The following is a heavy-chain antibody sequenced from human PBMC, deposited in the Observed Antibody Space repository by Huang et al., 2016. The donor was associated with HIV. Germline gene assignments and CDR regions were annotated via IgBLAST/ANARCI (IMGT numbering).Heavy chain of an antibody. Sequence: QGQLVESGGGVVQPGRSLRLSCAASGFSFTSYDMQWVRQVRGKGLDWVLFVSNDGNEKYYADSVKGRFTISRDNFKNTLYLQMNSLRTGDTAVYFCLPAGHVSHYYYMDVWGKGTTVIVSS. V-gene: IGHV3-30*03. CDR3: LPAGHVSHYYYMDV. CDR1: GFSFTSYD. CDR2: VSNDGNEK. J-gene: IGHJ6*03.